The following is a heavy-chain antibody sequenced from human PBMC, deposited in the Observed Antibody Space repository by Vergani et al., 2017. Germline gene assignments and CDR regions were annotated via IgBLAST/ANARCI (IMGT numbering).Heavy chain of an antibody. D-gene: IGHD3-3*01. CDR3: ARWGSLEELDY. CDR1: GYTFTGYY. J-gene: IGHJ4*02. CDR2: INPNSGGT. V-gene: IGHV1-2*02. Sequence: QVQLVQSGAEVKKPGASVKVSCKASGYTFTGYYMHWVRQAPGQGLEWMGWINPNSGGTNYAKKFQGRVTMTRDTSISTAYMELSRLRSDDTAVYYCARWGSLEELDYWGQGTLVTVSS.